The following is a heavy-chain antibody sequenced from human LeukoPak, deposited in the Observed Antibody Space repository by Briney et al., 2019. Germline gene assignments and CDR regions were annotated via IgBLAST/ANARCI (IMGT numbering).Heavy chain of an antibody. V-gene: IGHV1-2*02. D-gene: IGHD1-26*01. Sequence: GASVKVSCKASGYTSTGYYMHWVRQAPGQGLEWMGWINPNSGGTNYAQKFQGRVTMTRDTSISTAYMELSRLRSDDTAVYYCARFPGDRGSYFYPFDYWGQGTLVTVSS. CDR3: ARFPGDRGSYFYPFDY. CDR2: INPNSGGT. J-gene: IGHJ4*02. CDR1: GYTSTGYY.